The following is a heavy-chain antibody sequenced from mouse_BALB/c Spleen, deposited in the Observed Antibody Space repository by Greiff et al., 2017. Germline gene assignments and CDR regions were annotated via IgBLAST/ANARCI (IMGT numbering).Heavy chain of an antibody. CDR1: GYTFTSYW. CDR2: INPSTGYT. Sequence: QVQLQQSGAELAKPGASVKISCKASGYTFTSYWMHFVKQRPGQGLEWIGYINPSTGYTESNQKFKDKATLTADKSSSTAYMQLSILTSEDSAVYYCARLGYYGSRYTYFDYWGQGTTLTVSS. D-gene: IGHD1-1*01. J-gene: IGHJ2*01. CDR3: ARLGYYGSRYTYFDY. V-gene: IGHV1-7*01.